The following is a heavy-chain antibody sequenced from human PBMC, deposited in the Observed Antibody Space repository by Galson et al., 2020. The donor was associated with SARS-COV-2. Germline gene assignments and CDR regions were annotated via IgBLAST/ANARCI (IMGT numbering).Heavy chain of an antibody. Sequence: GGTLRLSCAASGFTFSSYAMHWVRQAPGKGLEGVAVISYDGSNKYYADSVKGRFTISRDNSKNTLYLQMNSLRAEDTAVYYCARAYDGGYYYGMDVWGQGTTVTVSS. CDR1: GFTFSSYA. V-gene: IGHV3-30*04. D-gene: IGHD5-12*01. J-gene: IGHJ6*02. CDR2: ISYDGSNK. CDR3: ARAYDGGYYYGMDV.